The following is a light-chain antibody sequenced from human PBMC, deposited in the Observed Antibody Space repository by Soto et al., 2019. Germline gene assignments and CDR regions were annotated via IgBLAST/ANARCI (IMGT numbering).Light chain of an antibody. Sequence: SYELTQPPSVSVAPGQTAMITCGGNNIGNKSVHWYQQRPRQAPVLVVYDDSDRPSGIPDRLSGSNSENTATLTISRVEAGYEADFYCQVGDSSSDDRSDPNSDRWVFGGGTKLTVL. CDR1: NIGNKS. J-gene: IGLJ3*02. CDR2: DDS. V-gene: IGLV3-21*02. CDR3: QVGDSSSDDRSDPNSDRWV.